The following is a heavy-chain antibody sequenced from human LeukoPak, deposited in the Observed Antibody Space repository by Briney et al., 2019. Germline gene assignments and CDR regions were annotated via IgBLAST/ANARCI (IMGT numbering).Heavy chain of an antibody. CDR3: ARDGLLWFGELKGRSFLWVY. V-gene: IGHV3-30-3*01. Sequence: GGSLRLSCAASGFTFSSYAMHWVRQAPGKGLEWVAVISYDGSNKYYADSVKGRFTISSDNSKNTLYLQMNSLRAEDTAVYYCARDGLLWFGELKGRSFLWVYWGQGTLVTVSS. D-gene: IGHD3-10*01. CDR1: GFTFSSYA. J-gene: IGHJ4*02. CDR2: ISYDGSNK.